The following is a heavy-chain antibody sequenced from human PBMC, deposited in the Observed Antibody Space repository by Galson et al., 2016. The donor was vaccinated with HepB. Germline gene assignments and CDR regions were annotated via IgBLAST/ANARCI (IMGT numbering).Heavy chain of an antibody. J-gene: IGHJ4*02. D-gene: IGHD1-26*01. CDR2: ISGFSDKI. CDR1: GYNFLSYS. CDR3: ARASWEFPTTFDY. Sequence: SVKVSCKASGYNFLSYSISWVRQAPGQGLEWMGRISGFSDKINYADKFQGRLSMTTDPSTTTAYMELKSLRFDDTAVYFCARASWEFPTTFDYWGQGTQVTVSS. V-gene: IGHV1-18*01.